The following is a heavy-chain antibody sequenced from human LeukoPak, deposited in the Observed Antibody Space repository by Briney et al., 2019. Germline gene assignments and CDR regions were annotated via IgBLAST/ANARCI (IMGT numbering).Heavy chain of an antibody. D-gene: IGHD1-26*01. CDR2: ISGGGGST. CDR1: GFTFSSYA. Sequence: GGSLRLSCAASGFTFSSYAMSWVRQAPGKGLEWVSAISGGGGSTYYADSVKGRFTVSRDNSKNTLYLQLNSLRVDDTAVYYCAKQWVDCWGQGTLVTVSS. J-gene: IGHJ4*02. CDR3: AKQWVDC. V-gene: IGHV3-23*01.